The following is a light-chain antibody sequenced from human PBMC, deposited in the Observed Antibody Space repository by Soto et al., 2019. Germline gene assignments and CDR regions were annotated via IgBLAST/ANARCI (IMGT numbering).Light chain of an antibody. Sequence: EIVLTQSPGTLSLSPGERATLSCRASQSVSSSYLAWYQQKPGQAPRLLLYGASSRATGIPDRFSGSGSGTDFTLTISRLEPEDFAMYFCQQYVSSPQTFGQGTKVDIK. CDR2: GAS. V-gene: IGKV3-20*01. CDR1: QSVSSSY. CDR3: QQYVSSPQT. J-gene: IGKJ1*01.